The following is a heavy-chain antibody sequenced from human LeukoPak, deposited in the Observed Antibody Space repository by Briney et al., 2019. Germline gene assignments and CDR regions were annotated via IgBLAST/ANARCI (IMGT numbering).Heavy chain of an antibody. D-gene: IGHD3-22*01. Sequence: PGGSLRLSCAASGFTFSSYEMNWVRQAPGKGLEWVSYISSSGSTIYYADSVKGRFTISRDNAKNSLYLQMNSLRAEDTAVYCCARDGVSYYYDSSGGYYFDYWGQGTLVTVSS. V-gene: IGHV3-48*03. J-gene: IGHJ4*02. CDR3: ARDGVSYYYDSSGGYYFDY. CDR2: ISSSGSTI. CDR1: GFTFSSYE.